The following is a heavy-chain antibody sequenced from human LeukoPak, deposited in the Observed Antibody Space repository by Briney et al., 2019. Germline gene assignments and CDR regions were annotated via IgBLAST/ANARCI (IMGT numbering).Heavy chain of an antibody. D-gene: IGHD3-9*01. CDR2: IYYSGST. Sequence: PSETLSLTCAVSGGSISGSNYYWGWIRQAPGTGLEWIGSIYYSGSTYYNPSLKSRVTISVDTSKNQFSLKLSSVTAADTAVYYCARRTFDDAFDIWGQGTMVTVSS. CDR3: ARRTFDDAFDI. CDR1: GGSISGSNYY. V-gene: IGHV4-39*01. J-gene: IGHJ3*02.